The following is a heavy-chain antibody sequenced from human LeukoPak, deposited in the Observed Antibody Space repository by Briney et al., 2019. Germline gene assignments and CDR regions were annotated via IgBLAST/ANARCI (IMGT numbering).Heavy chain of an antibody. CDR3: ARGPKDLYYGMDV. D-gene: IGHD2-15*01. Sequence: SETLSLTCTVSGGSISSYYWSWIRRPPGKGLEWIGYIYYSGSTNYNPSLKSRVTISVDTSKNQFSLKLSSVTAADTAVYYCARGPKDLYYGMDVWGQGTTVTVSS. V-gene: IGHV4-59*12. CDR2: IYYSGST. CDR1: GGSISSYY. J-gene: IGHJ6*02.